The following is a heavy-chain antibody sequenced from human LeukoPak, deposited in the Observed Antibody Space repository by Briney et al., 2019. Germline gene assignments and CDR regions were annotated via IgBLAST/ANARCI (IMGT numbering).Heavy chain of an antibody. J-gene: IGHJ5*02. CDR2: IRPNSGGM. CDR1: GYTLSDHH. Sequence: VASVKVSCKASGYTLSDHHLIWVRQAPGQGLEWMGWIRPNSGGMKYAQEFQGRVTMTRDTSISTAYMELSRLRSDDTAVYYCARLSYYDSSGYYWFDPWGQGTLVTVSS. V-gene: IGHV1-2*02. D-gene: IGHD3-22*01. CDR3: ARLSYYDSSGYYWFDP.